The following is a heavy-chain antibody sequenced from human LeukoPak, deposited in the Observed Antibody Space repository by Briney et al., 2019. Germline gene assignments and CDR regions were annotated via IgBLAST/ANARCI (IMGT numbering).Heavy chain of an antibody. Sequence: GGSLRLSCAASGFTLSTYWMHWVRQPPGKGLVWVSRIKGDGTTTHYADSVTGRFTISRDNARNTLYLQMNSLRAEDTAVYYCAKELPPLVKYYFDYWGQGTLVTVSS. V-gene: IGHV3-74*01. J-gene: IGHJ4*02. CDR1: GFTLSTYW. CDR3: AKELPPLVKYYFDY. CDR2: IKGDGTTT. D-gene: IGHD1-26*01.